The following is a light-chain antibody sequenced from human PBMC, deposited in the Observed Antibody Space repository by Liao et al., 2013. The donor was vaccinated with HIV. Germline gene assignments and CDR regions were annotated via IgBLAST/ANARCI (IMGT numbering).Light chain of an antibody. J-gene: IGLJ1*01. Sequence: SYVLTQPPSVSVAPGKTASITCGGNNIGSKSVHWYQQKPGQAPVLVIYYDSDRPSGIPERFSGSNSGNTATLTISRVEAGDEADYYCQVWDSSSDQDVFGTGTKVTVL. CDR2: YDS. CDR1: NIGSKS. V-gene: IGLV3-21*01. CDR3: QVWDSSSDQDV.